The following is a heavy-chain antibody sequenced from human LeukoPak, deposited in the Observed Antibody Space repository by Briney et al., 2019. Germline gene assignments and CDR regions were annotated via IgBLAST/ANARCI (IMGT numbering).Heavy chain of an antibody. D-gene: IGHD5-24*01. CDR3: AKGGVATMRDGYNYYYYYMEV. V-gene: IGHV3-23*01. J-gene: IGHJ6*03. CDR2: ISGSGGHT. Sequence: PGGSLRLSCAASGITFSSHAMSWVRQAPGKGLEWVSLISGSGGHTYYGDSVKGRFTISRDNSNNTLYLQMNSLRAGDTAVYYCAKGGVATMRDGYNYYYYYMEVWGRGTTVTVSS. CDR1: GITFSSHA.